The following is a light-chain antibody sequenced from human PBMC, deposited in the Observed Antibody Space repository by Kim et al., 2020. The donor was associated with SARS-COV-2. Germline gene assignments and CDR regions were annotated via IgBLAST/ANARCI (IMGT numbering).Light chain of an antibody. J-gene: IGKJ2*01. V-gene: IGKV1-33*01. CDR3: LQYDNLPYI. Sequence: YASVGDRVTITCQASQDIKNFLNWFQQKPGKAPNLLIYQTSTLETGVPSRFSGSRSETHFTFTINSLEAEDIGTYYCLQYDNLPYIFGQGTKLEI. CDR1: QDIKNF. CDR2: QTS.